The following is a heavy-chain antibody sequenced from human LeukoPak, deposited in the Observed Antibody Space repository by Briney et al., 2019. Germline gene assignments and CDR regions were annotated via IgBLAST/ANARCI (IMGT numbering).Heavy chain of an antibody. D-gene: IGHD3-16*01. CDR2: ISRSGEST. CDR3: AKDYAVGSIDY. Sequence: GGSLRLSCAASGFTFSGFAMSWIRQAPGKGLEWVSSISRSGESTFYADSVRGRFTISRDNSKNTVSLQMESPRAEDTALYYCAKDYAVGSIDYWGQGTLVTVSS. CDR1: GFTFSGFA. V-gene: IGHV3-23*01. J-gene: IGHJ4*02.